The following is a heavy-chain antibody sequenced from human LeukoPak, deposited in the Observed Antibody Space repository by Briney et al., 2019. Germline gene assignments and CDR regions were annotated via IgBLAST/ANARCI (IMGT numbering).Heavy chain of an antibody. CDR2: IYYSGST. CDR3: ARHAPCTNGVCYTLEYFQH. CDR1: GGSISGNY. D-gene: IGHD2-8*01. J-gene: IGHJ1*01. V-gene: IGHV4-39*01. Sequence: SETLSLTCTVSGGSISGNYWSWIRQPPGKGLEWIGSIYYSGSTYYNPSLKSRVTISVDTSKNQFSLKLSSVTAADTAVYYCARHAPCTNGVCYTLEYFQHWGQGTLVTVSS.